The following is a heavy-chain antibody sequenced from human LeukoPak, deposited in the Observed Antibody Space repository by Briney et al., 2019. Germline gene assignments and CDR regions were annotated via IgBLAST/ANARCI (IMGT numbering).Heavy chain of an antibody. Sequence: GGSLRLSCADSGFTFSIYSMNWVRPAPGKGLEWVSSIGSSTKFIYYADSVKGRFSISRDNAKNSLSVQMKSLRDEDTAVYYCARVKYSSSWDPIDYWGQGTLVTVSS. CDR1: GFTFSIYS. CDR3: ARVKYSSSWDPIDY. J-gene: IGHJ4*02. V-gene: IGHV3-21*01. CDR2: IGSSTKFI. D-gene: IGHD2-15*01.